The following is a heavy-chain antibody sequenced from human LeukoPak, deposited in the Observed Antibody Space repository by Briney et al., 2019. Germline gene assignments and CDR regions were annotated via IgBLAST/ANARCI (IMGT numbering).Heavy chain of an antibody. D-gene: IGHD2-21*02. CDR3: ANSNDFRVDFDP. CDR1: GFSFSTDG. CDR2: INYGGST. V-gene: IGHV4-34*01. Sequence: GSLRLSCSASGFSFSTDGMSWVRQTPEKGLEWIGEINYGGSTNYKSSLKSRVTLSVDMFKKHFSLRLTSVTAADTAVYFCANSNDFRVDFDPWGQGTLVTVSS. J-gene: IGHJ5*02.